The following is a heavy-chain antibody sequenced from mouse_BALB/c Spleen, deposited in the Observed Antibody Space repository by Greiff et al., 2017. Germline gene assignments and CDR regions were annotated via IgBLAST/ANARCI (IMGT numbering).Heavy chain of an antibody. V-gene: IGHV1-15*01. J-gene: IGHJ1*01. CDR3: TRAYGYDWYFDV. CDR1: GYTFTDYE. D-gene: IGHD2-2*01. CDR2: IDPETGGT. Sequence: VQLQQSGAELVRPGASVTLSCKASGYTFTDYEMHWVKQTPVHGLEWIGAIDPETGGTAYNQKFKGKATLTADKSSSTAYMELRSLTSEDSAVYYCTRAYGYDWYFDVWGAGTTVTVSS.